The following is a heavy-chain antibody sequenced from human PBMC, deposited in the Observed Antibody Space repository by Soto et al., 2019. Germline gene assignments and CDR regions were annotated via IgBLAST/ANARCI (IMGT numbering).Heavy chain of an antibody. V-gene: IGHV1-18*01. CDR3: ARDLHYYGSGSYFDY. J-gene: IGHJ4*02. D-gene: IGHD3-10*01. CDR1: GYTFTSYG. CDR2: ISAYNGNA. Sequence: QVQLVQSGAEVKKPGASVKVSCKASGYTFTSYGISWVRQAPGQGLEWMGWISAYNGNANYAQKLQGRVTMTPDTSTSTAYMELRSLRSDDTAVYYCARDLHYYGSGSYFDYWGQGTLVTVSS.